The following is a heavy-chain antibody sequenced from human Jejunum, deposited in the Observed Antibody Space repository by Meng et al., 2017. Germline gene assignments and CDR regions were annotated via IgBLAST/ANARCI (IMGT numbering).Heavy chain of an antibody. V-gene: IGHV3-23*01. J-gene: IGHJ3*02. CDR2: VSGSNDAT. Sequence: AGSLRLSCAASGFTFSSFAMTWFRQAPGKGLEWVSAVSGSNDATYYADSVKGRFTISRDNSKHTLYLQMNSLRAEDTAVYYCAKADHYGSGSYYISRAFDIWGQGKMVTVSS. CDR3: AKADHYGSGSYYISRAFDI. D-gene: IGHD3-10*01. CDR1: GFTFSSFA.